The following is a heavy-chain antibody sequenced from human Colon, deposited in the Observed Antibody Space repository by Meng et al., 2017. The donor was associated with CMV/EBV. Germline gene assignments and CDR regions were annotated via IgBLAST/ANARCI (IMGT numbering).Heavy chain of an antibody. D-gene: IGHD3-22*01. CDR2: ISSSSSYI. Sequence: GESLKISCAASGFTFSSCSMNWVRQAPGKGLEWVSSISSSSSYIYYADSVKGRFTISRDNAKNSLYLQMNSLRAEDTAVYYCASQRVVTAERGEATDYWGQGTLVTVSS. J-gene: IGHJ4*02. CDR3: ASQRVVTAERGEATDY. CDR1: GFTFSSCS. V-gene: IGHV3-21*01.